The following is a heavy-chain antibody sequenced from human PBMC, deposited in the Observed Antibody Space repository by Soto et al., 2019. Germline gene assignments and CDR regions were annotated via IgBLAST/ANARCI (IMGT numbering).Heavy chain of an antibody. Sequence: GESLKISCQGSGDKFDNFWIGWVRQMPEKGLEWMGMIYLGDSSVRYSPSFQGRVTISADRSISTTYLQWSSLKGSDAATYYCARRRNRVGAPFDSWGQGTLVTVSS. CDR1: GDKFDNFW. J-gene: IGHJ4*02. V-gene: IGHV5-51*01. D-gene: IGHD1-26*01. CDR2: IYLGDSSV. CDR3: ARRRNRVGAPFDS.